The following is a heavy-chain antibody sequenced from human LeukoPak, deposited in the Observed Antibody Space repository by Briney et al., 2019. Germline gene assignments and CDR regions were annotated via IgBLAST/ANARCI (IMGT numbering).Heavy chain of an antibody. CDR3: ARGSGSCADS. CDR1: GGSISSTTYY. Sequence: PSETLSLTCTVSGGSISSTTYYWGWIRQPPGKGLEWIATMYYSGSSGNTNYNPSLKSRVAISVDTSRNQVSLKLSSVTAADTSVYYCARGSGSCADSWGQGTLVTVSS. CDR2: MYYSGSSGNT. V-gene: IGHV4-39*01. J-gene: IGHJ4*02. D-gene: IGHD2-15*01.